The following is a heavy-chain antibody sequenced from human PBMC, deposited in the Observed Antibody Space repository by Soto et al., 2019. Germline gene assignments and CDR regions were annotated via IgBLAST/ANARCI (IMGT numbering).Heavy chain of an antibody. Sequence: QVQLVQSGAEVKKPGSSVKVSCKASGGTFSSDAISWVRQAPGQGLEWMGGIIPIFGTANYAQKFQGRVTSTADESTSTAYMELSSLRSEDTAVYYCATKSYSTYYYYYGMDVWGQGTTVTVSS. CDR3: ATKSYSTYYYYYGMDV. V-gene: IGHV1-69*01. CDR2: IIPIFGTA. D-gene: IGHD1-26*01. J-gene: IGHJ6*02. CDR1: GGTFSSDA.